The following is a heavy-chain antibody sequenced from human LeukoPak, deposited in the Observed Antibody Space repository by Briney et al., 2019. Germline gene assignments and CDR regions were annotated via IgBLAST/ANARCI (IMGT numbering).Heavy chain of an antibody. J-gene: IGHJ4*02. CDR1: GFTFDDYA. CDR3: ARRDGVFDY. Sequence: GGSLRLSCAASGFTFDDYAMHWVRQAPGKGLEWVANIKQDGSEKYYVDSVKGRFTISRDNAKNSLYLQMNSLRAEDTAVYYCARRDGVFDYWGQGTLVTVSS. D-gene: IGHD3-10*01. CDR2: IKQDGSEK. V-gene: IGHV3-7*01.